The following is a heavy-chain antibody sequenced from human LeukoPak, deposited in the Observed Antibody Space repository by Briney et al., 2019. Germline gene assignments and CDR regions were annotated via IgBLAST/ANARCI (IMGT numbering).Heavy chain of an antibody. CDR1: GGSIGTYY. J-gene: IGHJ5*02. CDR3: ASQPAGSWFDP. CDR2: IYTSGGT. Sequence: SETLSLTCTVSGGSIGTYYWSWIRQPPGKGLEWIGYIYTSGGTNYNPSRKSRVTISVDTSKNQFSLRLTSVTAADTAVYYCASQPAGSWFDPWGPGTLVTVSS. V-gene: IGHV4-4*09. D-gene: IGHD1-14*01.